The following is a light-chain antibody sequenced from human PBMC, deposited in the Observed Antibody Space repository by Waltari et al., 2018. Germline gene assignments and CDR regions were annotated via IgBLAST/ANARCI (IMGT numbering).Light chain of an antibody. CDR3: QAWDSSSVV. J-gene: IGLJ2*01. V-gene: IGLV3-1*01. Sequence: SYELTQPPSVSVSPGQTATITCSGDKLGDKSASWYQQKPGQSPVLVFYQDNKRPSGIPERFSGSNSGNTATLTISGTQRMDEADYYCQAWDSSSVVFGGGTKLTVL. CDR2: QDN. CDR1: KLGDKS.